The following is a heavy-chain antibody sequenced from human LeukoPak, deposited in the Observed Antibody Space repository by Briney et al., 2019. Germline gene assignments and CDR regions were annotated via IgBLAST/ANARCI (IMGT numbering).Heavy chain of an antibody. D-gene: IGHD3-9*01. V-gene: IGHV1-18*01. CDR3: ARAYETLTGHSAWFDP. J-gene: IGHJ5*02. CDR1: GYTFTSYG. CDR2: ISAYNGNP. Sequence: ASVKVSCKASGYTFTSYGISWVRQAPGQGLEWMGWISAYNGNPTCAQNLQGRITLSTDSSTSTAYTELRSLRSDDTAVCYCARAYETLTGHSAWFDPWGQGTLVTVSS.